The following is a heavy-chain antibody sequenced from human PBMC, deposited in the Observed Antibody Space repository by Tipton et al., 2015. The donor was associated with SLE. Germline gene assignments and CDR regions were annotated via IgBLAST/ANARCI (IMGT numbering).Heavy chain of an antibody. CDR2: INPNSGGT. V-gene: IGHV1-2*06. CDR3: ARVDGDYLNAFDI. CDR1: GYTFTDYY. J-gene: IGHJ3*02. D-gene: IGHD4-17*01. Sequence: QLVQSGAEVKKPGASVKVSCKASGYTFTDYYMHWVRQAPGQGLEWMGRINPNSGGTNYAQKFQGRVTMTRDTSISTAFMELSRLTSDDTAVYYCARVDGDYLNAFDIWGQGTMVTVSS.